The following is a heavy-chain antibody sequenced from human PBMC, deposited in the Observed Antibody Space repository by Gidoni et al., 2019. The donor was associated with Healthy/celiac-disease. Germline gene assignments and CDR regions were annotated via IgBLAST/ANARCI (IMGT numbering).Heavy chain of an antibody. Sequence: QVQLVQSGAEVKKHGSSVKVSCKASGGTFSSYAISWVRQAPGQGLEWMGGIIPIFGTANYAQKFQGRVTITADESTSTAYMELSSLRSEDTAVYYCARTLYCSSTSCYRTPYYYYYGMDVWGKGTTVTVSS. V-gene: IGHV1-69*01. CDR1: GGTFSSYA. J-gene: IGHJ6*04. D-gene: IGHD2-2*01. CDR2: IIPIFGTA. CDR3: ARTLYCSSTSCYRTPYYYYYGMDV.